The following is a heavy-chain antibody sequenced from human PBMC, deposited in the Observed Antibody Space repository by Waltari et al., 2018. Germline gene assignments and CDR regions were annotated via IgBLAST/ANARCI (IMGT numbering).Heavy chain of an antibody. Sequence: QVQLQQSGPGLVKPSQTLSLTCAISGDSVSSNSAAWDWIRQSPSRGLEWLGRTYCRSKWYSHYAESVKSRMTINADTSKNEFSLQLTSVSPEDTGLYFCARTTITVFGVVVGALDNWGPGTLVTVSS. CDR1: GDSVSSNSAA. D-gene: IGHD3-3*01. CDR3: ARTTITVFGVVVGALDN. V-gene: IGHV6-1*01. J-gene: IGHJ4*02. CDR2: TYCRSKWYS.